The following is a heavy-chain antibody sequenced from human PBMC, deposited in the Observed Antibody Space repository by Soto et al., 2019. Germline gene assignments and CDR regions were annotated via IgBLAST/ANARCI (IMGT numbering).Heavy chain of an antibody. V-gene: IGHV4-31*03. Sequence: QVQLQESGPGLVKPSQTLSLTCTVSGGSISSSAYYWSWIRHHPGKGLEWIGYISHSGSTYYNPAVKSRVIISVATYKNQFSLSLTSVTAAETAVYSCAREYTYGSNFFDCWGQGALVTVSS. D-gene: IGHD5-18*01. CDR2: ISHSGST. CDR3: AREYTYGSNFFDC. CDR1: GGSISSSAYY. J-gene: IGHJ4*02.